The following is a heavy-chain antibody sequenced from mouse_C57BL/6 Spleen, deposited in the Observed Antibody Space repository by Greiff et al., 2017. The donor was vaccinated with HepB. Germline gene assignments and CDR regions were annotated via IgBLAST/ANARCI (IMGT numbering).Heavy chain of an antibody. Sequence: EVKLMESGGGLVKPGGSLKLSCAASGFTFSSYTMSWVRQTPEKRLEWVATISGGGGNTYYPDSVKGRFTISRDNAKNTLYLQMSSLRSEDTALYYCARHGGSRYFDVWGTGTTVTVSS. V-gene: IGHV5-9*01. D-gene: IGHD1-1*02. CDR2: ISGGGGNT. CDR3: ARHGGSRYFDV. J-gene: IGHJ1*03. CDR1: GFTFSSYT.